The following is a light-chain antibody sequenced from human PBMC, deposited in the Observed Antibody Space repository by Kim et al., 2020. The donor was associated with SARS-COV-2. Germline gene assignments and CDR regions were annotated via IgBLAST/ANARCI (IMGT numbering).Light chain of an antibody. CDR1: QSVSSNY. J-gene: IGKJ1*01. Sequence: DIVLTQSPGTLSLSPGERATLSCRASQSVSSNYLAWYQQKPGQAPRLLIYAASSRATGIPDRFSGRGSGTDFTLTITRLEPDDSAVYYCQQYGSLPGAFGQGTKVDIK. V-gene: IGKV3-20*01. CDR2: AAS. CDR3: QQYGSLPGA.